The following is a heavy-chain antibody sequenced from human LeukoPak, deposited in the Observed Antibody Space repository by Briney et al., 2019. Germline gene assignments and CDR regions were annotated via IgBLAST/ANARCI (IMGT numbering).Heavy chain of an antibody. CDR2: ISAYNGNT. CDR3: ARDQYRFGELSPYYYGMDV. Sequence: ASVKVSCKASGYTFTSYGISWVRQAPGQGLEWMGWISAYNGNTKYAQKLQGRVTMTTDTSTSTAYMELRSLRSDDTAVYYCARDQYRFGELSPYYYGMDVWGQGTTVTVSS. J-gene: IGHJ6*02. V-gene: IGHV1-18*01. D-gene: IGHD3-10*01. CDR1: GYTFTSYG.